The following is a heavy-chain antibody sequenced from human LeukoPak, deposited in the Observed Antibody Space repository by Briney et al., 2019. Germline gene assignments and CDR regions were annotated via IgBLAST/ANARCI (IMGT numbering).Heavy chain of an antibody. CDR1: GFTFSDAW. CDR3: TTWSSQFDY. V-gene: IGHV3-15*01. Sequence: KPGGSLRLSCAASGFTFSDAWMTWVRQAPGKGLECVGFIQSKTDGGTTDSAAPVKGRFTVSRDDSKNTLYLQMNSLKTEDTAVYYCTTWSSQFDYWDQGTLVTVSS. CDR2: IQSKTDGGTT. D-gene: IGHD6-6*01. J-gene: IGHJ4*02.